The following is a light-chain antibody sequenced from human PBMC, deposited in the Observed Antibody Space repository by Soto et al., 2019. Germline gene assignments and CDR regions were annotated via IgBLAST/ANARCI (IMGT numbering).Light chain of an antibody. CDR1: SSDIGAYNH. CDR3: ISYTTSDTWV. V-gene: IGLV2-14*01. CDR2: EVT. J-gene: IGLJ3*02. Sequence: QSALTQPASVSGSHGQSITISCTGTSSDIGAYNHVSWYQQYPGKAPTLMIYEVTNRPSGVSSRFSGSKSGNTASLTISGLQAEDEGDYYCISYTTSDTWVFGGGTKVTVL.